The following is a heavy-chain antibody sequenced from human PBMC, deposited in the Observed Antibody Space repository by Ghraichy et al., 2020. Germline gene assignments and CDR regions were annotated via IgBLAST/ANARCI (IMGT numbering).Heavy chain of an antibody. Sequence: LEWVGLIRSKPYGWTTEYAASVKVRFTISRDDSKSIAFLQMNSLKTEDSAVYYCSSTYYYDIFGYYSTYWGQGTRVTVSS. D-gene: IGHD3-22*01. CDR2: IRSKPYGWTT. J-gene: IGHJ4*02. CDR3: SSTYYYDIFGYYSTY. V-gene: IGHV3-49*02.